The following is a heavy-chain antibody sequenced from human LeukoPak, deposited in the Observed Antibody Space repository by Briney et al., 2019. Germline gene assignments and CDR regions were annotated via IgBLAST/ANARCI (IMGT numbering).Heavy chain of an antibody. D-gene: IGHD6-13*01. Sequence: PSETLSLTCAVSGGSISSGGYSWSWIRQPPGKGLEWIGYIYDSGSTYYNPSLKSRVTISVDTSKNQFSLKLSSVTAADTAVYYCARGRSSSWYFLDYWGQGTLVTVSS. CDR2: IYDSGST. CDR1: GGSISSGGYS. J-gene: IGHJ4*02. CDR3: ARGRSSSWYFLDY. V-gene: IGHV4-30-4*07.